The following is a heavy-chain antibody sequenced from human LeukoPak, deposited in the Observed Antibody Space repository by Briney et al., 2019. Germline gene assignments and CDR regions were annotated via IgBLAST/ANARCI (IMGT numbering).Heavy chain of an antibody. J-gene: IGHJ4*02. V-gene: IGHV3-23*01. CDR2: INDNGGQR. CDR1: GFAFSNYA. Sequence: GGSLRLSCAASGFAFSNYAMTWVRQAPGKGLEWVSNINDNGGQRHYADSVKGRFTISRDNSKNTLFLQMDSLRAEDTAVYYCAKTQWKVGATDYFDHWGQGILVTVSS. CDR3: AKTQWKVGATDYFDH. D-gene: IGHD1-26*01.